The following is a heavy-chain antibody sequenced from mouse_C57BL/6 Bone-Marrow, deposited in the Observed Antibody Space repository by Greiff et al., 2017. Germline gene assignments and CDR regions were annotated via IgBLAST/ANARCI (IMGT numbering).Heavy chain of an antibody. CDR2: ISNGGGST. CDR3: ASHDLGAWFAY. Sequence: EVMLVESGGGLVQPGGSLKLSCAASGFTFSDYYMYWVRQTPEKRLEWVAYISNGGGSTYYPDTVKGRLTISRDNAKNTLYLQMSRLKSEDTAMYYCASHDLGAWFAYWGQGTLVTVSA. V-gene: IGHV5-12*01. J-gene: IGHJ3*01. D-gene: IGHD4-1*01. CDR1: GFTFSDYY.